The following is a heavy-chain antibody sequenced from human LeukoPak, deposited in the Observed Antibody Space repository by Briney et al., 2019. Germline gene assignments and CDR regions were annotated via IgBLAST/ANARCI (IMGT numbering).Heavy chain of an antibody. V-gene: IGHV1-2*02. CDR3: AREPQWELPHDY. Sequence: ASVKVSCKASGYTFTGYYMHRVRQAPGQGLEWMGWINPNSGGTNYAQKFQGRVTMTRDTSISTAYMELSRLRSDDTAVYYCAREPQWELPHDYWGQGTLVTVSS. D-gene: IGHD1-26*01. J-gene: IGHJ4*02. CDR2: INPNSGGT. CDR1: GYTFTGYY.